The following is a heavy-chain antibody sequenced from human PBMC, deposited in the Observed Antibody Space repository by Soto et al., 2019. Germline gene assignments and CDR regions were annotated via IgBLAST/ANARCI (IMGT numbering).Heavy chain of an antibody. D-gene: IGHD2-2*01. CDR1: GGSFSGYY. V-gene: IGHV4-34*01. Sequence: QVQLQQWGAGLLKPSETLSLTCAVYGGSFSGYYWSWIRQPPGKGLEWIGEINHSGSTNYNPSLNSRVTISVDTSKNQFSLKLSSVTAADTAVYYCAKRKGVGCSSTSCYANDAFDIWGQGTMVTVSS. CDR2: INHSGST. J-gene: IGHJ3*02. CDR3: AKRKGVGCSSTSCYANDAFDI.